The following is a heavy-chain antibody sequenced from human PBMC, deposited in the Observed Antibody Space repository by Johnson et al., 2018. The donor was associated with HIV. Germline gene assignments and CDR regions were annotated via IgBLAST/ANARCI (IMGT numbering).Heavy chain of an antibody. V-gene: IGHV3-20*04. CDR1: GFTFDDYG. Sequence: VQLVESGGGLVQPGRSLRLSCAASGFTFDDYGMNWVRQVPGQGLEWVSGINWNGGSTSYADSVKGRFTISRDNAKNSLYLQMNSLRAEDTAVYYCAREGGAAAPDAFDIWGQGTLVTVSS. J-gene: IGHJ3*02. D-gene: IGHD2-2*01. CDR2: INWNGGST. CDR3: AREGGAAAPDAFDI.